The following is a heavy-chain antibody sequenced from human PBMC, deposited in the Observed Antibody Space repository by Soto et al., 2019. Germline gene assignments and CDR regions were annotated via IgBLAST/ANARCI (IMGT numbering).Heavy chain of an antibody. CDR1: GFTFSSYA. CDR3: ARVGESGSYYLRLYYYYYGMDV. Sequence: QTGGSLRLSCAASGFTFSSYAMHWVRQAPGKGLEWVAVISYDGSNKYYADSVKGRFTISRDNSKNTLYLQMNSLRAEDTAVYYCARVGESGSYYLRLYYYYYGMDVWGQGTTVTVSS. D-gene: IGHD1-26*01. J-gene: IGHJ6*02. CDR2: ISYDGSNK. V-gene: IGHV3-30-3*01.